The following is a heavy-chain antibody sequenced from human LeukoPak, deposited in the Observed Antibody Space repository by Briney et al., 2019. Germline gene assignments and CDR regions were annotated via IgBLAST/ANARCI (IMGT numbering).Heavy chain of an antibody. Sequence: GGSLRLSCAASGFTFSDYWMTWVRQAPGKGLEWVANIKPDGSEKYYVDSVKGRFTISRDNAKNSLYLQMNSLRVEDTAVYYCAKVRSCSSTSCYAGGPYWFDPWGQGTLVTVSS. CDR2: IKPDGSEK. CDR1: GFTFSDYW. D-gene: IGHD2-2*01. J-gene: IGHJ5*02. CDR3: AKVRSCSSTSCYAGGPYWFDP. V-gene: IGHV3-7*01.